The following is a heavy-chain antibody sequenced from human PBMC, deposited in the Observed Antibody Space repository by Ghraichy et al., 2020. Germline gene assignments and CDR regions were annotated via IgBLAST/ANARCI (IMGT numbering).Heavy chain of an antibody. CDR3: ARRRQTWSAAVGDAFDI. J-gene: IGHJ3*02. CDR2: IIPTGAT. CDR1: VVSFSGYY. Sequence: SETLSLTCAVYVVSFSGYYWRWIRQPPGKGLEWIGDIIPTGATNNNPSLKNRLTLLVDPSKNQFSLQLKSVTAADTAVYYCARRRQTWSAAVGDAFDIWGHGTMVTVSS. D-gene: IGHD5-18*01. V-gene: IGHV4-34*12.